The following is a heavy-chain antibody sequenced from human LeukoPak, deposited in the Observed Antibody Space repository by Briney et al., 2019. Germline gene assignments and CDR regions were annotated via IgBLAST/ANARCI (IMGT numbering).Heavy chain of an antibody. CDR1: GGSISSDDYY. D-gene: IGHD3-10*01. J-gene: IGHJ4*02. CDR2: ISYSGNT. V-gene: IGHV4-30-4*01. CDR3: ARDRKYGSESLRRLDS. Sequence: SETLSLTCTVSGGSISSDDYYWSWIRQPPGKGLEWIGYISYSGNTYYNPSLKSRVTMSVDTSKNQFSLKLSSVTVADTAVYYCARDRKYGSESLRRLDSWGQGTLVTVSS.